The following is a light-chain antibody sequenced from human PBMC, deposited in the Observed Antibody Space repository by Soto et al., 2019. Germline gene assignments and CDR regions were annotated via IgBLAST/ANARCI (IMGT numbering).Light chain of an antibody. V-gene: IGLV1-47*01. CDR2: KNN. J-gene: IGLJ3*02. CDR3: AAWDARLSCV. CDR1: SSNIGSSY. Sequence: QSVLTQPPSASGTPGQRVTISCSGSSSNIGSSYVYWYQHLPGAAPKLLIYKNNQRPSGIPDRFSASKSGTSASLAISGLRSEDEADYYCAAWDARLSCVFGGGTKVTVL.